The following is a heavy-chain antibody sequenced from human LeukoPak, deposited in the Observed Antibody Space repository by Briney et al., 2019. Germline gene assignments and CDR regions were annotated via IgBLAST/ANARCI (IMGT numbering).Heavy chain of an antibody. CDR1: GFTFSDYY. V-gene: IGHV3-11*04. CDR2: ISSSGSTI. CDR3: ARDPNLNYYDSSGHLDY. Sequence: GGSLRLSCAASGFTFSDYYMSWIRQAPGKGLEWGSYISSSGSTIYYADSVKGRFTISRDNAKNTLYLQMNSLRAEDTAVYYCARDPNLNYYDSSGHLDYWGQGTLVTVSS. J-gene: IGHJ4*02. D-gene: IGHD3-22*01.